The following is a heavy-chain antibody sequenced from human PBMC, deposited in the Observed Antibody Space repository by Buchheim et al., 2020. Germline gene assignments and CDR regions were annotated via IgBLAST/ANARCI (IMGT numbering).Heavy chain of an antibody. CDR1: GFTFSSYA. D-gene: IGHD2/OR15-2a*01. CDR3: ATKYFPDY. J-gene: IGHJ4*02. CDR2: ISNSGERT. Sequence: EVQLLESGGGLVQPGGSLRLSCAASGFTFSSYAMSWVRQAPGKGLEWVSAISNSGERTYYADSVKGRFTVSSDNSRNTLYLQMNSLRVEDTAVYYCATKYFPDYWGQGTL. V-gene: IGHV3-23*01.